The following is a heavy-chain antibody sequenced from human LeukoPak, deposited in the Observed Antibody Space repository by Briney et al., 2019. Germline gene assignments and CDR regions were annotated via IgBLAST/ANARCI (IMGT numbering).Heavy chain of an antibody. D-gene: IGHD3-10*01. Sequence: SETLSLTCTVSGYSISSGYYWGWIRQPPGKGLEWIGSIYHSGSTYYNPSLKSRVTISVDTSKNQFSLKLSSVTAADTAVYYCVGRGGDYWGQGTLVTVSS. CDR3: VGRGGDY. CDR2: IYHSGST. CDR1: GYSISSGYY. V-gene: IGHV4-38-2*02. J-gene: IGHJ4*02.